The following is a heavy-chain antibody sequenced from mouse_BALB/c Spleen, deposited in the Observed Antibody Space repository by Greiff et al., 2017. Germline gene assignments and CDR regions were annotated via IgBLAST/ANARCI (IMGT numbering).Heavy chain of an antibody. V-gene: IGHV1-7*01. D-gene: IGHD1-1*01. CDR3: ARGYYGSSA. Sequence: VQLQQSGAELAKPGASVKMSCKASGYTFTSYWMHWVKQRPGQGLEWIGYINPSTGYTEYNQKFKDKATLTADKSSSTAYMQLSSLTSEDSAVYYCARGYYGSSAWGAGTTVTVSS. CDR1: GYTFTSYW. J-gene: IGHJ1*01. CDR2: INPSTGYT.